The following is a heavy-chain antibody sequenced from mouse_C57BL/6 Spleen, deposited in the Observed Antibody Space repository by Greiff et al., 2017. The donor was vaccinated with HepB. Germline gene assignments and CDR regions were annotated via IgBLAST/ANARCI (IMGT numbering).Heavy chain of an antibody. V-gene: IGHV5-17*01. D-gene: IGHD1-1*01. J-gene: IGHJ2*01. CDR2: ISSGSSTI. CDR3: ARRTYYGSSSFDY. CDR1: GFTFSDYG. Sequence: EVKLVESGGGLVKPGGSLKLSCAASGFTFSDYGMHWVRQAPEKGLEWVAYISSGSSTIYYADKVKGRFTISRDNAKNTLFLQMTSLRSEDTAMYYCARRTYYGSSSFDYWGQGTTLTVSS.